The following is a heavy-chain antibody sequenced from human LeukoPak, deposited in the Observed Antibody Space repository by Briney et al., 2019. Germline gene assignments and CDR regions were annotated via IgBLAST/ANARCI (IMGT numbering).Heavy chain of an antibody. Sequence: SVKVSCKASGGTFSSYAISWVRQAPGQGLEWMGGIIPIFGTANYAQKFQGRVTITTDESTSTAYMELSSLRSDDTAVYYCASSGSNGWYGGADAFDIWGQGTMVTVSS. CDR1: GGTFSSYA. V-gene: IGHV1-69*05. J-gene: IGHJ3*02. CDR3: ASSGSNGWYGGADAFDI. CDR2: IIPIFGTA. D-gene: IGHD6-19*01.